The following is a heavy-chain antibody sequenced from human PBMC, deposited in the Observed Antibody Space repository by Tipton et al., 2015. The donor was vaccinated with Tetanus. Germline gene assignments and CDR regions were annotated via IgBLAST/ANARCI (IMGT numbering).Heavy chain of an antibody. J-gene: IGHJ4*02. CDR2: INQSGST. Sequence: QLVQSGGGLVKPGGSLRLSCAVSGFIFSSYTMNWVRQAPGKGLEWIGEINQSGSTIYNPSLKSRVTIAVDTFKRQFSMTLTSATAADTAVYYCARAGFEGSSSSGYFDHWGLGVLVTVSS. V-gene: IGHV4-34*01. D-gene: IGHD2-2*01. CDR1: GFIFSSYT. CDR3: ARAGFEGSSSSGYFDH.